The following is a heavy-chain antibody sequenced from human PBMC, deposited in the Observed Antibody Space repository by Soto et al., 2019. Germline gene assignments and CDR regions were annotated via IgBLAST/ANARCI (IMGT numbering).Heavy chain of an antibody. Sequence: QVQLQQWGAGLLKPSETLSLTCAVYGGSFSGYYWSWIRQPPGKGLEWIGEINHSGSTNYNPSLKRRVTIEVDTSKNQFALKRSSVTAADTAVYYCARRNTAMARPRRPDKYWYFDLWGRGTLVTVSS. CDR1: GGSFSGYY. CDR3: ARRNTAMARPRRPDKYWYFDL. J-gene: IGHJ2*01. CDR2: INHSGST. V-gene: IGHV4-34*01. D-gene: IGHD5-18*01.